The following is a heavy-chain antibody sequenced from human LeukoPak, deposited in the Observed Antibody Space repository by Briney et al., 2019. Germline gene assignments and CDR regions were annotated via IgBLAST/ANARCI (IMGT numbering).Heavy chain of an antibody. CDR1: ASSISSYY. J-gene: IGHJ2*01. V-gene: IGHV4-59*01. D-gene: IGHD6-6*01. CDR3: ARDPGLYSSSSDWYFDL. Sequence: SGTLSLTCTVSASSISSYYWSWIRQPPGKGLEWIGYIYYTGSTKYSPSLKSRVTISVDTSKNQFSLKLSSVTAADTAVYYCARDPGLYSSSSDWYFDLWGRGTLVTVSS. CDR2: IYYTGST.